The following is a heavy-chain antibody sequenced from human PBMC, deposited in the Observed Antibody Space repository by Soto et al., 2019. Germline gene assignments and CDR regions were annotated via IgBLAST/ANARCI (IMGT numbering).Heavy chain of an antibody. Sequence: SVKVSCKASGSTFSSYAISWVRQAPGQGLEWMGGIIPIFGTANYAQKFQGRVTITADKSTSTAYMELSSLRSEDTAVYYCARDRRGNSGFDYWGQGTLVTVSS. CDR3: ARDRRGNSGFDY. V-gene: IGHV1-69*06. CDR2: IIPIFGTA. D-gene: IGHD3-10*01. CDR1: GSTFSSYA. J-gene: IGHJ4*02.